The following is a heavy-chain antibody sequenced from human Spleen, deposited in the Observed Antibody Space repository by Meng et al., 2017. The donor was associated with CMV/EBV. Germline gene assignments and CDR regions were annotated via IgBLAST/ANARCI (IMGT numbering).Heavy chain of an antibody. V-gene: IGHV1-69*05. CDR1: GYTFSNYG. CDR2: IIPIFGTA. J-gene: IGHJ6*02. CDR3: AREYSSSSGYYYYGMDV. D-gene: IGHD6-6*01. Sequence: SVKVSCKASGYTFSNYGISWVRQAPGQGLEWMGGIIPIFGTANYAQKFQGRVTITTDESTSTAYMELSSLRSEDTAVYYCAREYSSSSGYYYYGMDVWGQGTTVTVSS.